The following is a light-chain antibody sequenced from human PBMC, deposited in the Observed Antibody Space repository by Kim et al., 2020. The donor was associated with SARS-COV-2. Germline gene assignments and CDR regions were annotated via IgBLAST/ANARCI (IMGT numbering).Light chain of an antibody. CDR2: HAS. J-gene: IGKJ1*01. V-gene: IGKV3-11*01. CDR1: QSRGSR. Sequence: FVPGEKATPSCRASQSRGSRLAWNQQTPGQAPRLLLYHASKRATGSPARFSCSGSGTDFTLTIGSLEPEDFAVYYCQQRANWPVTFGQGTKVDIK. CDR3: QQRANWPVT.